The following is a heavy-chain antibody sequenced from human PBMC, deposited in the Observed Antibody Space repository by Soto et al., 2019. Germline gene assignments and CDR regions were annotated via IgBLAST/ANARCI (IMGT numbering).Heavy chain of an antibody. D-gene: IGHD3-9*01. CDR2: ISGSGGST. CDR1: GITFSNYA. V-gene: IGHV3-23*01. J-gene: IGHJ4*02. Sequence: EVQLLESGGGLVQPGESLRLSCAASGITFSNYAMSWVRQASGKGLEWVSVISGSGGSTYYANSVKGRFSISRDNSKDTLYLQMNSLRAEDTAVFYCAKAAFLTVDYWGQGTLVTVSS. CDR3: AKAAFLTVDY.